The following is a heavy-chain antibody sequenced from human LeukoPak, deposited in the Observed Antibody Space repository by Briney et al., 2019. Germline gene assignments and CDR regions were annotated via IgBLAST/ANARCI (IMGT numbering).Heavy chain of an antibody. Sequence: GGSLRLSCAASGFTFSDYYMSWIRQAPGKGLEWVSYISSSGSTIYYADSVKGRLTISRDNAKNSLYLQMNSLRAEDTAVYYCARDLTMMSAFDIWGQGTMVTVSS. CDR2: ISSSGSTI. CDR3: ARDLTMMSAFDI. D-gene: IGHD3-22*01. V-gene: IGHV3-11*01. J-gene: IGHJ3*02. CDR1: GFTFSDYY.